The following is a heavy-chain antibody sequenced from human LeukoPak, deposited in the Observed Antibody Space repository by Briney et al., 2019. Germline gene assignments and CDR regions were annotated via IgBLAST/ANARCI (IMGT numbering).Heavy chain of an antibody. Sequence: SETLSLTCTVSGGSISSGSYYWSWIRQPAGKGLEWNGRIYTSGSTNYNPSLKSRVTISVDTSKNQFSLKLSSVTAADTAVYYCARHRQYSSSWYEETSNGFDPWGQGTLVTVSS. CDR2: IYTSGST. V-gene: IGHV4-61*02. CDR1: GGSISSGSYY. CDR3: ARHRQYSSSWYEETSNGFDP. J-gene: IGHJ5*02. D-gene: IGHD6-13*01.